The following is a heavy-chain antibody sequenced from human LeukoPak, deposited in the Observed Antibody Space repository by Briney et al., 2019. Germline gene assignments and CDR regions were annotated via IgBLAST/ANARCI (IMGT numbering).Heavy chain of an antibody. CDR2: ISISGGGT. CDR1: GFTFSSSG. V-gene: IGHV3-23*01. D-gene: IGHD1-1*01. CDR3: VQVFSADTFPFDY. J-gene: IGHJ4*02. Sequence: GGSLRLSCAASGFTFSSSGMSWVRQAPGRGLEWISTISISGGGTYYADSVKGRFTISRDNSRNTLYLDMNSVRAEDTAVYYCVQVFSADTFPFDYWSQGTQVTVSS.